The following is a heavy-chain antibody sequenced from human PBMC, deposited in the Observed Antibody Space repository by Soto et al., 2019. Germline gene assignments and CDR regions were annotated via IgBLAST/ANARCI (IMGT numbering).Heavy chain of an antibody. D-gene: IGHD3-3*01. J-gene: IGHJ5*02. V-gene: IGHV4-30-4*01. CDR3: ARGVTVFGLVSRFWFDP. CDR1: GGPIRSGDYS. CDR2: IYNSGIT. Sequence: SETLSLTCTVSGGPIRSGDYSWSWVRQSPGKGLEWIGHIYNSGITYYNPSLKSRVVISIDTSRNQFSLRLNSLTAADRAVYFCARGVTVFGLVSRFWFDPWGQGTVVTVSS.